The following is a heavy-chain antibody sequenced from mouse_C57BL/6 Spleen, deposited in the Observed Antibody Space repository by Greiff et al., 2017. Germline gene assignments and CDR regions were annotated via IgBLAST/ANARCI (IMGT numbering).Heavy chain of an antibody. Sequence: DVMLVESGGDLVKPGGSLKLSCAASGFTFSSYGMSWVRQTPDKRLEWVANISSGGSYTYYPDSVKGRFTISRDNAKNTLYLQMSSLKSDETAMYYCASIRGGSSYDWYFDVWGTGTTVTVSS. CDR1: GFTFSSYG. CDR3: ASIRGGSSYDWYFDV. J-gene: IGHJ1*03. CDR2: ISSGGSYT. D-gene: IGHD1-1*01. V-gene: IGHV5-6*02.